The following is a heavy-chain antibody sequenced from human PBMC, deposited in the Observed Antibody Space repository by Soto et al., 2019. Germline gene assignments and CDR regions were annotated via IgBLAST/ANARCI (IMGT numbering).Heavy chain of an antibody. Sequence: PSETLSLTCAVSGGSLSSSAYSWSWIRQTPGKGLEWIGFIYQSGSTYYNPSLKSRVTLSLDRPKNQIYLKLTSVTAADTAVYYCARELLYYDSSGYSWDDAFDIWGQGTMVTVSS. CDR2: IYQSGST. D-gene: IGHD3-22*01. CDR1: GGSLSSSAYS. J-gene: IGHJ3*02. V-gene: IGHV4-30-2*01. CDR3: ARELLYYDSSGYSWDDAFDI.